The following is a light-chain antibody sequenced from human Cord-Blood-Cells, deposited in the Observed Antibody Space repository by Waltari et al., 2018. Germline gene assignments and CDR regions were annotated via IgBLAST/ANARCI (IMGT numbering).Light chain of an antibody. J-gene: IGKJ3*01. CDR2: WAS. CDR3: QQYYSTPPSFT. CDR1: QSVLYSSNNKNY. V-gene: IGKV4-1*01. Sequence: DIVMTQSPDSLAVSLGERATINCKSSQSVLYSSNNKNYLAWYQQKPGQPPKLLIYWASPRESGVPDRFSGSGSGTDFTLTISSLQAEDVAVYYCQQYYSTPPSFTFGPGTKVDIK.